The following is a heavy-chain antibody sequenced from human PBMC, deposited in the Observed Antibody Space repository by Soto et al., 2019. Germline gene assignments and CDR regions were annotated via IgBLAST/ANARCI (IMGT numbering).Heavy chain of an antibody. CDR3: ASRGTYGDYFDY. CDR2: ISSSSSYI. CDR1: GITFGSRA. J-gene: IGHJ4*02. D-gene: IGHD4-17*01. Sequence: EVQLLESGGDLVQPGGSLRLSCVASGITFGSRAMSWVRQAPGEGLEWVSSISSSSSYIYYADSVKGRFTISRDNAKNSLYLQMNSLRAEDTAVYYCASRGTYGDYFDYWGQGTLVTVSS. V-gene: IGHV3-21*01.